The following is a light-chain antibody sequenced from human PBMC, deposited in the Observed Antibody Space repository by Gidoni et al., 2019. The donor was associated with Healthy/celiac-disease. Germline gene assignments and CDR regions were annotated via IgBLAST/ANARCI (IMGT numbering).Light chain of an antibody. J-gene: IGKJ3*01. CDR3: QQRSNWPPFT. Sequence: EIVLTQSPATLSLSPGERATLSCRASQSVSSYLAWYQKKPGQAPRLLIYAASNRATAIPARFSGSGSGTDFTLTISSLEPEDFAVYYCQQRSNWPPFTFGPGTKVDIK. V-gene: IGKV3-11*01. CDR1: QSVSSY. CDR2: AAS.